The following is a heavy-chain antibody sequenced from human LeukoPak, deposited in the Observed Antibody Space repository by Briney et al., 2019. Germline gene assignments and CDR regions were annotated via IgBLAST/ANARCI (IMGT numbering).Heavy chain of an antibody. J-gene: IGHJ3*02. CDR3: ARDSYGDYVKNAFDI. CDR1: GGTFSSYA. V-gene: IGHV1-69*01. Sequence: ASVKVSCKASGGTFSSYAISWVRQAPGQGLEWMGGIIPIFGTANYAQKFQGRVTITADESTSTAYMELSSLRSEDTAVYYCARDSYGDYVKNAFDIWGQGTMVTVSS. CDR2: IIPIFGTA. D-gene: IGHD4-17*01.